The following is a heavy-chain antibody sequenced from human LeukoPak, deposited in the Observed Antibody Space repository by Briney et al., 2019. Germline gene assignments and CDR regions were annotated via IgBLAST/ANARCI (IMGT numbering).Heavy chain of an antibody. D-gene: IGHD1-26*01. CDR3: ARGGGGSYHLPLISDAFDI. CDR1: GGTFDSYI. CDR2: IIPVFGTT. J-gene: IGHJ3*02. Sequence: SVKVSCKVPGGTFDSYIIHWVRQAPGQGLEWMGRIIPVFGTTTYEQKFQGRVTIITDESTSTAYMELSSLRSEDTAVYYCARGGGGSYHLPLISDAFDIWGQGTMVTVSS. V-gene: IGHV1-69*05.